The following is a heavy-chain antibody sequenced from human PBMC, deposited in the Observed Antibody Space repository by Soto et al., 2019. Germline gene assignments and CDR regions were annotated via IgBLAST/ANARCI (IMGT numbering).Heavy chain of an antibody. CDR1: GFTFSNYG. CDR2: ISYDGSSK. CDR3: ASDDGSAWSMFYSYYGVDV. J-gene: IGHJ6*02. D-gene: IGHD1-26*01. Sequence: QVQLVESGGGVVQPGRSLRISCAASGFTFSNYGIHWVRQAPGKGLEWVAVISYDGSSKDYADSVKGRFTISRDNSKNKLYLEMTRLRIEDTAVYYWASDDGSAWSMFYSYYGVDVCGHGATCTVAS. V-gene: IGHV3-30*03.